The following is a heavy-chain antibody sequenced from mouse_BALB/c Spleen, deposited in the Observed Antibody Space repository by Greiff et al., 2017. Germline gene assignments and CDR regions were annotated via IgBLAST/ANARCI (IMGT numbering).Heavy chain of an antibody. CDR3: ARDVDYDARDPMDY. CDR2: IRNKANGYTT. Sequence: EVQLVESGGGLVQPGGSLRLSCATSGFTFTDYYMSWVRQPPGKALEWLGVIRNKANGYTTEYSASVKGRFTISRDNYQSILYLQMNTLRAEDSATYYCARDVDYDARDPMDYWGQGTSVTVSS. CDR1: GFTFTDYY. V-gene: IGHV7-3*02. D-gene: IGHD2-4*01. J-gene: IGHJ4*01.